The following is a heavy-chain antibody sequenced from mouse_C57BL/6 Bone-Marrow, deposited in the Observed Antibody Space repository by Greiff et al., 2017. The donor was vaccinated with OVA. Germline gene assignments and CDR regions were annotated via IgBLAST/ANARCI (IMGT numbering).Heavy chain of an antibody. V-gene: IGHV14-4*01. J-gene: IGHJ2*01. Sequence: EVQLQQSGAELVRPGASVKLSCTASGFNIKDDYMHWVKQRPEQGLEWIGWIDPENGDTEYASKFQGKATITADTSYNTAYLQLSSLTSEDTAVYYCTTVAYYFDYWGQGTTLTVSS. CDR1: GFNIKDDY. D-gene: IGHD1-1*02. CDR2: IDPENGDT. CDR3: TTVAYYFDY.